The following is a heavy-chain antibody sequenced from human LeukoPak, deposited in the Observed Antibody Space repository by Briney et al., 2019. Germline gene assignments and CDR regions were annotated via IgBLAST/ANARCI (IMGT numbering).Heavy chain of an antibody. CDR1: GFTVSSYS. CDR3: ARDGDSYGYTFAMY. V-gene: IGHV3-21*01. CDR2: ISSSSSYI. Sequence: PGGSLRLSCAASGFTVSSYSMNWVRQAAGKGLEWVSSISSSSSYIYYADSVKGRFTISRDNAKNSLYLQMNSLRAEDTAVYYCARDGDSYGYTFAMYWGQGTLVTVSS. J-gene: IGHJ4*02. D-gene: IGHD5-18*01.